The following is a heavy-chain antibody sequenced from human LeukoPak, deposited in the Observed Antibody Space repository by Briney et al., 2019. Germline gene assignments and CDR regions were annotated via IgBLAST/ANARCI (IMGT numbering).Heavy chain of an antibody. CDR2: ISDSGGST. Sequence: VGSLRLSCSASGFPFSSYAMHWVRQAPGKGLEYVSAISDSGGSTYYADSVKGRFTISRDDSKTTLYLKMNSLKSEATAVYYCTTDDGGSEFDHWGQGPLVTVSS. J-gene: IGHJ4*02. V-gene: IGHV3-64*04. CDR3: TTDDGGSEFDH. D-gene: IGHD1-26*01. CDR1: GFPFSSYA.